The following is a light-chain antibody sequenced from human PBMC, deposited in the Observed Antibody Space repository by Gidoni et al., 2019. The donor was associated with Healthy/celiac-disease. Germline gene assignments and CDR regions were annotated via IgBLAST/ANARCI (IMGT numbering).Light chain of an antibody. V-gene: IGKV3D-15*01. CDR1: QSVSSN. CDR2: GAS. Sequence: EIVMTQSPATLSVSPGERATLSCRASQSVSSNLAWYQQKPGQAPRLLIYGASTRATGIPARFSGSGSGTEFTLTISSLQSEDFAVYYCQQYNNWPPHRPITFGGGTKVEIK. CDR3: QQYNNWPPHRPIT. J-gene: IGKJ4*01.